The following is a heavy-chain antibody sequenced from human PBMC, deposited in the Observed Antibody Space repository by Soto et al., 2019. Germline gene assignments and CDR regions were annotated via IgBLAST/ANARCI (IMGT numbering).Heavy chain of an antibody. CDR3: AKVPRGSNFGYYNF. D-gene: IGHD5-18*01. CDR1: GITFSDYG. CDR2: VWKDGSNR. Sequence: GSLRLSCAASGITFSDYGMHWVRQAPGKGLEWVAGVWKDGSNRYYVDSVKGRFTISRDNSKNTLYLQMNSLRDEDTAVYYCAKVPRGSNFGYYNFWGQGTLVTVSS. V-gene: IGHV3-30*02. J-gene: IGHJ4*02.